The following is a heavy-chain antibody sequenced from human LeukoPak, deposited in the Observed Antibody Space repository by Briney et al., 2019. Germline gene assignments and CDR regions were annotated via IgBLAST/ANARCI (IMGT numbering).Heavy chain of an antibody. Sequence: SETLSLTCTVSGDSISSDGYSWTWIRQPPGKGLEWIGHISYSGNTYYNPSLKSRVTLSVDASKNQFSLNLTSVTAADTAIYYCARDFLRTASPDAFDFWGQGTMVTVSS. CDR2: ISYSGNT. D-gene: IGHD2-21*02. J-gene: IGHJ3*01. CDR3: ARDFLRTASPDAFDF. V-gene: IGHV4-31*03. CDR1: GDSISSDGYS.